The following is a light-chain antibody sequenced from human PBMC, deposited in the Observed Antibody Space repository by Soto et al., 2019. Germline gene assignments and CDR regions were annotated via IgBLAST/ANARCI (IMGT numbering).Light chain of an antibody. J-gene: IGLJ1*01. CDR2: EVS. CDR3: CSYAGSSTYV. V-gene: IGLV2-23*02. CDR1: SSVVGSYNL. Sequence: QSVLTQPASVSGSPGQSIIISCTGTSSVVGSYNLVSWYQQHPGKAPKLMIYEVSKRPSGVSNRFSGSKSGNTASLTISGLQAEDEADYYCCSYAGSSTYVFVTGTMVTVL.